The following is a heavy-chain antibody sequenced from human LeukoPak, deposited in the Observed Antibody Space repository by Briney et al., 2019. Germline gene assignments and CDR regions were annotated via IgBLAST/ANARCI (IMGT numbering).Heavy chain of an antibody. J-gene: IGHJ5*02. Sequence: GGSLRLSCAASGFTFSSYEMNWVRQAPGKGLAWVSYISSSGSTIYYADSVKGRFTISRDNAKNSLYLQMNSLRAEDTAVYYCARDWTYCSSTSCYGRYNWFDPWGQGTLVTVSS. V-gene: IGHV3-48*03. CDR3: ARDWTYCSSTSCYGRYNWFDP. D-gene: IGHD2-2*01. CDR1: GFTFSSYE. CDR2: ISSSGSTI.